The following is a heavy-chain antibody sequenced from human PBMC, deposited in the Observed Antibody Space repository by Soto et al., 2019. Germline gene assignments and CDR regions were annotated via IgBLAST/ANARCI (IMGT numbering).Heavy chain of an antibody. CDR2: TSAYNGNT. J-gene: IGHJ5*02. CDR3: ARAHGGQNPYGDYVGWFDP. V-gene: IGHV1-18*04. CDR1: GYTFTSYG. D-gene: IGHD4-17*01. Sequence: QVQLVQSGAEVKKPGASVKVSCKASGYTFTSYGISWVRQAPGQGLEWMGGTSAYNGNTKYAQKLQGRVTMTTDTSTSTAYMELRSLRSDDTAVYYCARAHGGQNPYGDYVGWFDPWGQGTLVTVSS.